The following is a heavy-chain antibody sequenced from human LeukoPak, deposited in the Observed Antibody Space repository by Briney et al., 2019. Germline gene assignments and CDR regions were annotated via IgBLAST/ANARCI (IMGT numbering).Heavy chain of an antibody. CDR1: GYTFTSYA. J-gene: IGHJ6*03. Sequence: ASVKVSCKASGYTFTSYAMNWVRQAPGQGLEWMGWINTNAGNPTYAQGFTGRFVFSLDTSVSTAYLQISSLKAEDTAVYYCASRYCSSTSCYAGYYYYMDVWGKGTTVAVSS. D-gene: IGHD2-2*01. CDR3: ASRYCSSTSCYAGYYYYMDV. CDR2: INTNAGNP. V-gene: IGHV7-4-1*02.